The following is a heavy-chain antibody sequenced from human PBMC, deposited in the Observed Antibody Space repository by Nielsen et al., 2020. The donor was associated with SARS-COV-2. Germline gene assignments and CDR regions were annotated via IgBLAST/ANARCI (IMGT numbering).Heavy chain of an antibody. CDR2: IKLDGSET. CDR1: GFSFSGFS. CDR3: ARDPVAAQGH. Sequence: GESLKISCAASGFSFSGFSMSWVRQAPGEGLEWVANIKLDGSETSYVDSVKGRFTISRDNAKNSLYLQMDSLRDEDTAVYYCARDPVAAQGHWGQGTLVTVSS. D-gene: IGHD6-13*01. V-gene: IGHV3-7*01. J-gene: IGHJ4*02.